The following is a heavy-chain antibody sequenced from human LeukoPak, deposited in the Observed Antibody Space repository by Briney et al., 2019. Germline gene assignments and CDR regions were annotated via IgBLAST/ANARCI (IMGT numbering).Heavy chain of an antibody. CDR3: AREVASLDY. CDR2: IYYSGST. V-gene: IGHV4-59*12. J-gene: IGHJ4*02. Sequence: SETLSLTCTVSGGSISRFHWTWIRQPPGKGLEWIGYIYYSGSTNYNPSLKSRVTMAVDTSKNQFSLKLSSVTAADTAVYYCAREVASLDYWGQGTLVTVSS. D-gene: IGHD2-21*01. CDR1: GGSISRFH.